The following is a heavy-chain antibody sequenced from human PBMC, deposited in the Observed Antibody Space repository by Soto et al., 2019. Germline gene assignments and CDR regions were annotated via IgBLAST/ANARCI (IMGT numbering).Heavy chain of an antibody. J-gene: IGHJ6*03. Sequence: GGSLRLSCAASGFTFSSYSMNWVRQAPGKGLEWVSYISSSSSTIYYADSVKGRFTISRDNAKNSLYLQMNSLRAEDTAVYYCARTRYCSSTSCYAVYYYMDVWGKGTTVTVSS. CDR2: ISSSSSTI. CDR1: GFTFSSYS. V-gene: IGHV3-48*01. D-gene: IGHD2-2*01. CDR3: ARTRYCSSTSCYAVYYYMDV.